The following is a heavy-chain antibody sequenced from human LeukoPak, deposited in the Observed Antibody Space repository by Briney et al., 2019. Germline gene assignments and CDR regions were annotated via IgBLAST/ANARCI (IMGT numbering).Heavy chain of an antibody. CDR2: IGPYNGDT. CDR3: ARQWLADAFDI. D-gene: IGHD6-19*01. CDR1: GYTFINHG. J-gene: IGHJ3*02. Sequence: EASVKVSCKASGYTFINHGITWVRQAPGQGLEWMGWIGPYNGDTKYAETLQGRFTMTTDTSTGTAYMEPMSLRSDDTAFYYCARQWLADAFDIWGQGTMVTVSS. V-gene: IGHV1-18*01.